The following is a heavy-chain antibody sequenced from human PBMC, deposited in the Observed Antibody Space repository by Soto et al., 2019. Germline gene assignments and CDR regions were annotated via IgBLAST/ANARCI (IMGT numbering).Heavy chain of an antibody. CDR1: GYTFTSYG. CDR2: ISAHNGNT. CDR3: ARGRYGDY. Sequence: QVHLVQSGAEVKKPVASVKVSCKASGYTFTSYGITWVRQAPGQGLEWMGWISAHNGNTDYAQKRQGRVIVTRDTSSSTAYMELRRMISYDTDGYYCARGRYGDYWGQGALVTVSS. J-gene: IGHJ4*02. V-gene: IGHV1-18*01. D-gene: IGHD1-1*01.